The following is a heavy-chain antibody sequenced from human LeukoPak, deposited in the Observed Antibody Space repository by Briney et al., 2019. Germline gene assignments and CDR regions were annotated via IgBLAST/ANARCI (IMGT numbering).Heavy chain of an antibody. V-gene: IGHV3-33*06. CDR2: IWYDGSDK. D-gene: IGHD2-15*01. J-gene: IGHJ6*03. CDR1: GFTFSSYG. CDR3: AKDKDFGYYLDV. Sequence: LAGGSLRLSCAASGFTFSSYGMHWVRQAPGKGQEWVAVIWYDGSDKYYADSVKGRFTISRDNSKNTLYLQMNSLRAEDTAVYYCAKDKDFGYYLDVWGKGTTVTVSS.